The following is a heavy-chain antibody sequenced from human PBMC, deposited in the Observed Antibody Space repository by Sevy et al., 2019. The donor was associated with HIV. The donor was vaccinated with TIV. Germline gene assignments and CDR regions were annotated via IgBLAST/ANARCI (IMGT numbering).Heavy chain of an antibody. J-gene: IGHJ5*02. V-gene: IGHV1-18*01. CDR3: ARDPQDYCSSTSCYDSPNSFDP. Sequence: ASVKVSCKASGYTFTSYGISWVRQAPGQGLEWMGWISAYNGNTNYAQKLQGRVTMTTDTSTSTAYMELRSLRSDDTAVYYCARDPQDYCSSTSCYDSPNSFDPWGQGTLLTVSS. CDR2: ISAYNGNT. D-gene: IGHD2-2*01. CDR1: GYTFTSYG.